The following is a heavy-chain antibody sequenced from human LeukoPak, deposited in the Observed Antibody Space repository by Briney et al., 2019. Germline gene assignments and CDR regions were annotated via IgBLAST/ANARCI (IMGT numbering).Heavy chain of an antibody. CDR1: GYTFTSYD. CDR2: MNPNSGNT. V-gene: IGHV1-8*01. J-gene: IGHJ6*03. Sequence: ASVKVSCKASGYTFTSYDINWVRQATGQGLERMGWMNPNSGNTGYAQKFQGRVTMTRNTSISTAYMELSSLRSEDTAVYYCARVYCSSTSCYTAPYYYYYMDVWGKGTTVTVSS. CDR3: ARVYCSSTSCYTAPYYYYYMDV. D-gene: IGHD2-2*02.